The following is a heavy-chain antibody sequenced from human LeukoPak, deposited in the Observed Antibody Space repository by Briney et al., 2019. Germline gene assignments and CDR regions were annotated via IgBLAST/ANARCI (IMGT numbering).Heavy chain of an antibody. CDR3: ARDLDCTSNTCQALA. CDR1: GYTFTSYG. Sequence: GASVKVSCKASGYTFTSYGVNWVRQAPGQGLEWMGWISTYNGNTNYAQKFQGRVTMTTDTSTSTAYMELRSLRSDDTAVYFCARDLDCTSNTCQALAWGQGTLVTVSS. J-gene: IGHJ5*02. V-gene: IGHV1-18*01. CDR2: ISTYNGNT. D-gene: IGHD2-2*01.